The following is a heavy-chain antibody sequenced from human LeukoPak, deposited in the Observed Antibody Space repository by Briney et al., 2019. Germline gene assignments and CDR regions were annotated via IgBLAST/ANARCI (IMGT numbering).Heavy chain of an antibody. CDR1: GYTFTGYY. Sequence: ASVKVSCKASGYTFTGYYMHWVRQAPGQGLEWMGWINPNSGGTNYAQKFQGRVTMTRDTSISTAYMELSRLRSEDTAVYYCARGALIHYYDSSGYPPNYYYGMDVWGQGTTVTVSS. V-gene: IGHV1-2*02. D-gene: IGHD3-22*01. CDR3: ARGALIHYYDSSGYPPNYYYGMDV. J-gene: IGHJ6*02. CDR2: INPNSGGT.